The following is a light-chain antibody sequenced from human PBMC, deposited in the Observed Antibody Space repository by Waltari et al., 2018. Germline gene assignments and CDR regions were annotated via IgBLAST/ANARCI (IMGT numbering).Light chain of an antibody. V-gene: IGLV2-8*01. CDR3: SSYAGGSSLM. CDR2: EVT. CDR1: RTDVAGYDP. Sequence: QSALTQPPSASGSPGQSITISCPAIRTDVAGYDPVFWYQQHPGKAPKLLIYEVTKRPSGVPDRFSGSKSDNTASLAVSGLQAEDEADYYCSSYAGGSSLMFGGGTKLTVL. J-gene: IGLJ3*02.